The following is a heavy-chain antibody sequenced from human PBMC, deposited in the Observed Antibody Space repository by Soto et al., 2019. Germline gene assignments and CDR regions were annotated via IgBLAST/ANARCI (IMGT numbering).Heavy chain of an antibody. J-gene: IGHJ3*02. D-gene: IGHD5-18*01. CDR1: CGSISSSNW. CDR3: ARDDRGYSYGYDAFDI. V-gene: IGHV4-4*02. CDR2: IYHSGST. Sequence: SETLSLTCAVSCGSISSSNWWSWVRQPPGKGLEWIGEIYHSGSTNYNPSLKSRVTISVDKSKNQFSLKLSSVTAADTAVYYCARDDRGYSYGYDAFDIWGQGTMVTVSS.